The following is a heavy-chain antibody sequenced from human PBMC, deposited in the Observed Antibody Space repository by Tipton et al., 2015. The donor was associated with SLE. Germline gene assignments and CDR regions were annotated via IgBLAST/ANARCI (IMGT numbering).Heavy chain of an antibody. V-gene: IGHV4-38-2*01. CDR2: IYRSGST. CDR3: ARKVNGQRWLQWGAFDI. Sequence: TLSLTCAVSGYSISSGYYWGWIRQPPGKGLDWCGSIYRSGSTYYNPSLKSRVTISVDTSKNQFSLKLSSVTAADTPVYYCARKVNGQRWLQWGAFDISVQGTIVTVSS. CDR1: GYSISSGYY. D-gene: IGHD5-24*01. J-gene: IGHJ3*02.